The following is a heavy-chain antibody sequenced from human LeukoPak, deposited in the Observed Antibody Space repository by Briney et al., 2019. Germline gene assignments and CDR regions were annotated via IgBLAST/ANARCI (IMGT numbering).Heavy chain of an antibody. Sequence: SETLSLTCTVSGGSISSGSYYWSWIRQPAGKGLEWIGRIYTSGSTNYNPSLRSRVTISVDTSKNQFSLKLSSVTAADTAVYYCAREYSYGYLHYYYMDVWGKGTTVTISS. J-gene: IGHJ6*03. V-gene: IGHV4-61*02. D-gene: IGHD5-18*01. CDR3: AREYSYGYLHYYYMDV. CDR1: GGSISSGSYY. CDR2: IYTSGST.